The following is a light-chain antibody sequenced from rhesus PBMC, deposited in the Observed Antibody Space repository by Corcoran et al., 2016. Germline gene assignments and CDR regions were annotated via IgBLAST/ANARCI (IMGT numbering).Light chain of an antibody. CDR2: EVT. J-gene: IGLJ1*01. CDR3: SSYAGSNTYI. CDR1: SSDIGDYNY. Sequence: QAALNQPRSVSGSPGQSVTLSCTGTSSDIGDYNYVSWYLQHPGTAPQLMIYEVTKRPSGVYDRFSGSKYGNTASLTISGLQAEDDADYYFSSYAGSNTYIFGGGTRVTVL. V-gene: IGLV2-32*02.